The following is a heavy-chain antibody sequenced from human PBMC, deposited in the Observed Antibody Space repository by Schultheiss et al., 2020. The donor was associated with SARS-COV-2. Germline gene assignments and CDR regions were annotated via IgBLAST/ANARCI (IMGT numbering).Heavy chain of an antibody. V-gene: IGHV4-61*01. J-gene: IGHJ5*02. Sequence: SETLSLTCAVSGYSISSGYYWGWIRQPPGKGLEWIGYIYYSGSTNYNPSLKSRVTISVDTSKNQFSLKLSSVTAADTAVYYCARRTLGWFDPWGQGTLVTVSS. CDR2: IYYSGST. CDR1: GYSISSGYY. CDR3: ARRTLGWFDP. D-gene: IGHD2-2*01.